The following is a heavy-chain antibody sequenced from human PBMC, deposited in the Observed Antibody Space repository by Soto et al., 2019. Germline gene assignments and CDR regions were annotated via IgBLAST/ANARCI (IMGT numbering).Heavy chain of an antibody. Sequence: PGGSLRLSXAASGFTFSSYAMHWVRQAPGKGLEWVAVISYDGSNKYYADSVKGRFTISRDNSKNTLYLQMNSLRAEDTAVYYCARGYSSSSYYYYGMDVWGQGTTVTVSS. CDR1: GFTFSSYA. V-gene: IGHV3-30-3*01. CDR3: ARGYSSSSYYYYGMDV. D-gene: IGHD6-6*01. CDR2: ISYDGSNK. J-gene: IGHJ6*02.